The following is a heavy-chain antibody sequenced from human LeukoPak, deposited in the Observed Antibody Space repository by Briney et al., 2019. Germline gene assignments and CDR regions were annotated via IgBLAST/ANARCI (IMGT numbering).Heavy chain of an antibody. CDR3: AKAVDCSSTSCYLRWFDP. Sequence: NPSETLSLTCAVSGGSISSSNWWSWVRQPPGKGLEWIGEIYHSGSTNYNPSLKSRVTISVDKSKNQFSLKLSSVTAADTAVYYCAKAVDCSSTSCYLRWFDPWGQGTLVTVSS. CDR1: GGSISSSNW. CDR2: IYHSGST. V-gene: IGHV4-4*02. J-gene: IGHJ5*02. D-gene: IGHD2-2*01.